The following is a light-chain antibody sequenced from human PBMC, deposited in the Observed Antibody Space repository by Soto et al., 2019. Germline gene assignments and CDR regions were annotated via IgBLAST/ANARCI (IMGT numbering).Light chain of an antibody. CDR3: QQYGSLRT. V-gene: IGKV3-20*01. CDR2: GAS. Sequence: EIVLTQSPGTLSLSPGERATLSCRASQSVSSSYLAWYQQKPGQAPRLLIYGASSRATGIPDRFSGSGSGTDFTLTISRLEPEDCAVYYCQQYGSLRTFGGGTKVEIK. J-gene: IGKJ4*01. CDR1: QSVSSSY.